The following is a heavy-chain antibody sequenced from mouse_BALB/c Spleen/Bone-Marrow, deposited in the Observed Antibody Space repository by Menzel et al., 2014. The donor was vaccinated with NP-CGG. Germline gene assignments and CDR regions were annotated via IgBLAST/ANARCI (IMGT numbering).Heavy chain of an antibody. D-gene: IGHD2-13*01. J-gene: IGHJ4*01. CDR3: ERWYSDPPFAMAY. Sequence: QVQLKESGAELVRPWFSVKISCKASGYAFSSYWMNWVKQRPGQGLEWIGQIYPGDGDSNYNGNFKDKATLTVDRSSGTTFKQLSSVTSEDTDVYFYERWYSDPPFAMAYWGPGTSVTVSS. CDR1: GYAFSSYW. V-gene: IGHV1-80*01. CDR2: IYPGDGDS.